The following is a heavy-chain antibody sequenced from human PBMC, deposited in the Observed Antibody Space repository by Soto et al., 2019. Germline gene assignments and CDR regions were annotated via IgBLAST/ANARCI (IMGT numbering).Heavy chain of an antibody. CDR2: IYPGDSDT. V-gene: IGHV5-51*01. Sequence: PGESLKISCKGSGYSFTSYWIGWVRQMPGKGLEWMGIIYPGDSDTRYSPSFQGQVTISADKSISTAYLQWSSLKASDTAMYYCARHGVVVPAARRGYYYYYGMDVWGQGTTVTVSS. D-gene: IGHD2-2*01. CDR3: ARHGVVVPAARRGYYYYYGMDV. J-gene: IGHJ6*02. CDR1: GYSFTSYW.